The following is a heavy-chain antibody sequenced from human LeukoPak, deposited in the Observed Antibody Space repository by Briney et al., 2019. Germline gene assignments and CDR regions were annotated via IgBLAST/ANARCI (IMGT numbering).Heavy chain of an antibody. CDR1: GFTFCSYS. Sequence: GRTLSLSRAPSGFTFCSYSMNWVRRAPGKGREWGSCISSSSSYIYYADSVKGRFTISRDNAKNSLYLQMNSLRAEDTAVYYCARDDYGGNSVDYWGQGTLVTVSS. CDR2: ISSSSSYI. V-gene: IGHV3-21*01. J-gene: IGHJ4*02. D-gene: IGHD4-23*01. CDR3: ARDDYGGNSVDY.